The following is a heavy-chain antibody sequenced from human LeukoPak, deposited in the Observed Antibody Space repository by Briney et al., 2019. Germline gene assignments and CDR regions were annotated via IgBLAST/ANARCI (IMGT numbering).Heavy chain of an antibody. CDR2: IYSGGNT. CDR1: GFTVSSNY. Sequence: GGSLRLSCATSGFTVSSNYMNWVRQAPGKGLEWVSSIYSGGNTYYADSVKGRFTISRDNSKNTLYLQMNSLRAEDTGLYYCARRRRYCSGDNCYSGHDYWGQGTLVIVSS. CDR3: ARRRRYCSGDNCYSGHDY. V-gene: IGHV3-53*01. D-gene: IGHD2-15*01. J-gene: IGHJ4*02.